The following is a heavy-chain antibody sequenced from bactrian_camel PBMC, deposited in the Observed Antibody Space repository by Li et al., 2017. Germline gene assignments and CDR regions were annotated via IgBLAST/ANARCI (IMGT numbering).Heavy chain of an antibody. D-gene: IGHD2*01. V-gene: IGHV3S42*01. CDR1: GFTFSSYA. J-gene: IGHJ4*01. Sequence: VQLVESGGDLVQPGGSLRLSCAASGFTFSSYAMSWVRQAPGKGLEWVAQIAYDGWVSRYHDSAKGRFTISRDNAKNMLYLQMNSLKPEDTAMYYCVRDGGSWNYGDWGQGTQVTVS. CDR2: IAYDGWVS. CDR3: VRDGGSWNYGD.